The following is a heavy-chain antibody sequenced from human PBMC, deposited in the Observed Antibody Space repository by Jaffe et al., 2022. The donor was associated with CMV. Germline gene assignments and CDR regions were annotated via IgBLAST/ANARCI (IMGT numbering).Heavy chain of an antibody. CDR2: ISGSGISI. CDR3: ARVLNVGDYFDY. J-gene: IGHJ4*02. Sequence: EVQLVESGGGFVQPGGSLRLSCATSGFTFINYAMSWVRQAPGRGLEWVSTISGSGISIFYADSVKGRFTISRDNSKNSLYLQVNSLRAEDTAVYYCARVLNVGDYFDYWGQGTLVTVSS. CDR1: GFTFINYA. V-gene: IGHV3-23*04. D-gene: IGHD1-1*01.